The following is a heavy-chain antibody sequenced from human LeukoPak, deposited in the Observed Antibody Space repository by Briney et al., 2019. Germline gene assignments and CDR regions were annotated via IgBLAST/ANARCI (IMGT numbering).Heavy chain of an antibody. CDR1: GFTFSTYT. V-gene: IGHV3-23*01. CDR3: AKGTPQWLVPVDY. D-gene: IGHD6-19*01. J-gene: IGHJ4*02. Sequence: GGSLRLSCAASGFTFSTYTMNWVRQAPGKGLEWVSAISGSGGSTYYADSVKGRFTISRDNSKNTLYLQMNSLRAEDTAVYYCAKGTPQWLVPVDYWGQGTLVTVSS. CDR2: ISGSGGST.